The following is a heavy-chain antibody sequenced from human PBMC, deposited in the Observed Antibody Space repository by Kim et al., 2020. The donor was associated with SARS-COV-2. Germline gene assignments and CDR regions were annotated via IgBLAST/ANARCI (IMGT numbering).Heavy chain of an antibody. CDR2: IKSKTDGGTT. Sequence: GGSLRLSCAASGFTFSNAWMSWVRQAPGKGLEWVGRIKSKTDGGTTDYAAPVKGRFTISRDDSKNTLYLQMNSLKTEDTAVYYCTTRYSSSPDPLKMAIFDYWGQGTLVTVSS. CDR1: GFTFSNAW. J-gene: IGHJ4*02. CDR3: TTRYSSSPDPLKMAIFDY. V-gene: IGHV3-15*01. D-gene: IGHD6-13*01.